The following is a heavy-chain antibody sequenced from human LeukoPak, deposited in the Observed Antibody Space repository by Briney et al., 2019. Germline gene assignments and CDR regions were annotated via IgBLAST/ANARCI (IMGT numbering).Heavy chain of an antibody. V-gene: IGHV4-59*08. D-gene: IGHD4-17*01. J-gene: IGHJ4*02. CDR1: GGSISRHC. Sequence: PSATLSLTCTVSGGSISRHCWSWIRQTPAKGLEWIGHIYSSGGSYYNPSFESRVTISDDPSKNQISLSLKSMTAADTAVYYCVRQGDSGAYQFDYWGQGTLVTVSS. CDR3: VRQGDSGAYQFDY. CDR2: IYSSGGS.